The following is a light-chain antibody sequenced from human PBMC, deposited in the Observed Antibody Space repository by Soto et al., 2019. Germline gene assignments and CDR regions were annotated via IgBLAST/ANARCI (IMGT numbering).Light chain of an antibody. J-gene: IGLJ2*01. CDR1: SSDVGGSNS. CDR2: GVY. Sequence: QSALTQPPSASGSPGKSVTISCTGTSSDVGGSNSFSWYQQHPAKAPKLIIYGVYNRPSGVPDRFSGSKSGNTASLTVSGLQSADEADYYCGSYAGGNNLGVFGGGTQLTVL. CDR3: GSYAGGNNLGV. V-gene: IGLV2-8*01.